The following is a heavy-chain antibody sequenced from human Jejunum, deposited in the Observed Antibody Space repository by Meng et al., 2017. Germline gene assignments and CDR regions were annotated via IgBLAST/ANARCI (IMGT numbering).Heavy chain of an antibody. J-gene: IGHJ2*01. D-gene: IGHD6-13*01. CDR2: IGRGGDT. CDR3: AREGFSSNRNNWLFER. Sequence: GGSLRLSCAASGFIFSNSYMHWVRQVRGKGREGVSAIGRGGDTYYPDSVKGRFTISRENAENSLYLQMNSLRAGDTAVYDCAREGFSSNRNNWLFERWGRGTLVTVSS. V-gene: IGHV3-13*01. CDR1: GFIFSNSY.